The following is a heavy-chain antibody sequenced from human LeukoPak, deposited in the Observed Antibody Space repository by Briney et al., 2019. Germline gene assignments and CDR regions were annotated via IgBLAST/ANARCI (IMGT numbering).Heavy chain of an antibody. CDR2: IRSQANSYAT. J-gene: IGHJ3*02. CDR3: RSVYYYDSSGSSAFDI. D-gene: IGHD3-22*01. CDR1: GFTFSGSA. V-gene: IGHV3-73*01. Sequence: GGSLRLSCAASGFTFSGSAMHWVRQASGQGLEWVGRIRSQANSYATAYAASVKGRFTISRDGSKITAYLQINSLKTEDTAVYYFRSVYYYDSSGSSAFDIWGQGTMVTVSS.